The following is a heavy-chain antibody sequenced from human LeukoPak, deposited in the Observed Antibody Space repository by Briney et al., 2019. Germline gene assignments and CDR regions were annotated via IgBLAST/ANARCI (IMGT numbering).Heavy chain of an antibody. Sequence: VASVKVSCKASGHTFSNDYIHWVRQAPGRGLEWMGIINPSGEGTNYAQKFQGRVTMTRGTSTGTYMELTSLRSDDTAVYFCARATIAVSSDWYFDLWGRGTLLTVSS. D-gene: IGHD6-19*01. CDR2: INPSGEGT. V-gene: IGHV1-46*01. J-gene: IGHJ2*01. CDR1: GHTFSNDY. CDR3: ARATIAVSSDWYFDL.